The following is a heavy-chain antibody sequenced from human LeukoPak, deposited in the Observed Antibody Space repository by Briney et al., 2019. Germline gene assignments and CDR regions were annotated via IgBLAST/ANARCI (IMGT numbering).Heavy chain of an antibody. J-gene: IGHJ4*02. V-gene: IGHV4-61*10. Sequence: PSETLSLTCTVSGGSINSGIYYWTWIRQPAGKGLEWIGYIYYSGSTNYNPSLKSRVTISVDTSKNQFSLKLSSVTAADTAVYYCVRGLYDSSGYYYFDYWGQGTLVTVSS. CDR1: GGSINSGIYY. D-gene: IGHD3-22*01. CDR2: IYYSGST. CDR3: VRGLYDSSGYYYFDY.